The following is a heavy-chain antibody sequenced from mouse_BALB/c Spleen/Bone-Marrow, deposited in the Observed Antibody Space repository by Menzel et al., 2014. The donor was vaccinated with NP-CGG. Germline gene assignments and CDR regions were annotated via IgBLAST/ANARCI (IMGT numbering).Heavy chain of an antibody. CDR3: AREGYYGLDY. D-gene: IGHD2-1*01. CDR2: INPGSGGT. CDR1: GYAFTNYL. J-gene: IGHJ2*01. V-gene: IGHV1-54*03. Sequence: VQLQQSGAKLVRPGTSVKVSCKASGYAFTNYLIEWFKQRPGQGLEWIGVINPGSGGTNFNEKFRGKATLTADKSSSTAYMQFNSLTSDDSAVYFCAREGYYGLDYWDQGTTLTVSS.